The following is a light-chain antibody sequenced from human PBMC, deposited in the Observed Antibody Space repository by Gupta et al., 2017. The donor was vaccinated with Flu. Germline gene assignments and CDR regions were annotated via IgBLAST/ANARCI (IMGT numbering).Light chain of an antibody. Sequence: DIQMTQSPSTLSASVGDRVTITCRASQSISNWLAWYQQKPGKAPNLLIYKASSLESGVPSRFSGSGSGTEFTLTISSLQPEDFATYYCQQADNSSRTFGEGTKVEI. CDR3: QQADNSSRT. J-gene: IGKJ1*01. CDR1: QSISNW. V-gene: IGKV1-5*03. CDR2: KAS.